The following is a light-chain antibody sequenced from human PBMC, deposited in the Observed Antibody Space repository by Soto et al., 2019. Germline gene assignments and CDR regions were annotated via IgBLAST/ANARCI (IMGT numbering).Light chain of an antibody. Sequence: QSVLAQPASVSGSPGQSISISCTGTSSDVVTYNLVSWYQQHPGKAPTVLIYEGTKRPSGVSNRFSGSKSGNTASLTISGLQTEDEADYYCYSFAGSKTFSYVFGLGTKVTV. J-gene: IGLJ1*01. CDR1: SSDVVTYNL. CDR3: YSFAGSKTFSYV. CDR2: EGT. V-gene: IGLV2-23*03.